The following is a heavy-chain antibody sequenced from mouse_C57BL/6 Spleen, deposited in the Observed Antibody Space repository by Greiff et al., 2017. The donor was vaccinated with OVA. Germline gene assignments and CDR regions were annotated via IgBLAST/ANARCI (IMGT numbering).Heavy chain of an antibody. D-gene: IGHD1-1*02. J-gene: IGHJ4*01. V-gene: IGHV2-9-1*01. CDR1: GFSLTSYA. CDR3: ARNSFTMAPYYYAMDY. CDR2: IWTGGGT. Sequence: VKLTESGPGLVAPSQSLSITCTVSGFSLTSYAISWVRQPPGKGLEWLGVIWTGGGTNYNSALKSRLSISKDNSKSQVFLKMNSLQTDDTARYYCARNSFTMAPYYYAMDYWGQGTSVTVSS.